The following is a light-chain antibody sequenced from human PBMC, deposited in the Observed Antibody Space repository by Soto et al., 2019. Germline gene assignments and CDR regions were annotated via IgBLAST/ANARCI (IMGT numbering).Light chain of an antibody. Sequence: QSVLTQPPSVSGAPGQRVTISCTGSSSNIGAGYDVHGYQQLPGTAPKLLIYGNSNRPSGVPDRFSGSKSGTSASLAITGPRAEDEDDYYCQSYDSSLSGSVVFGGGTKLTVL. CDR3: QSYDSSLSGSVV. J-gene: IGLJ2*01. V-gene: IGLV1-40*01. CDR1: SSNIGAGYD. CDR2: GNS.